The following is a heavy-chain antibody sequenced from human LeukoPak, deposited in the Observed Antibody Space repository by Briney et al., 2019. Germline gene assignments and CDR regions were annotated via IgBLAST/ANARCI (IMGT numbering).Heavy chain of an antibody. CDR3: ATALSVYSYGSFFDY. CDR1: GYTLTELS. CDR2: FDPEDGET. Sequence: ASVKVSCKVSGYTLTELSMHWVRQAPGKGLEWMGGFDPEDGETIYAQKFQGRVTMTEDTSTDTAYMELSSLRPEDTAVYYCATALSVYSYGSFFDYWGQGTLVTVSS. D-gene: IGHD5-18*01. J-gene: IGHJ4*02. V-gene: IGHV1-24*01.